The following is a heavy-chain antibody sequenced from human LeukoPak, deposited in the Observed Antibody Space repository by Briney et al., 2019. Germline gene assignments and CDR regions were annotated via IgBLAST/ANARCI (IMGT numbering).Heavy chain of an antibody. Sequence: MPSETLSLTCAVSGGSISSGGYSWSWIRQPPGKGLEWIGYIYHSGSTYYNPSLKSRVTISVDGSKNQFSLKLSSVTAADTAVYYCARVSRQRNYGMDVWGQGTTVTVSS. CDR2: IYHSGST. D-gene: IGHD1-1*01. CDR1: GGSISSGGYS. CDR3: ARVSRQRNYGMDV. V-gene: IGHV4-30-2*01. J-gene: IGHJ6*02.